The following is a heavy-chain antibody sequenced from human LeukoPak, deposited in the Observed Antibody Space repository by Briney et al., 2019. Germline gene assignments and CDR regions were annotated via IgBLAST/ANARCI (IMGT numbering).Heavy chain of an antibody. CDR3: AKAPSSYCSGGACYVDN. J-gene: IGHJ4*02. CDR1: GFTLRSYA. D-gene: IGHD2-15*01. Sequence: GGSLRLSCADSGFTLRSYAMSWVRQAPGKGLEWVSAISGSGGSTYYADSVKGRFTISRDNSKNTLYLQMNSLRAEDTAVYYCAKAPSSYCSGGACYVDNWGQGTLVTVSS. V-gene: IGHV3-23*01. CDR2: ISGSGGST.